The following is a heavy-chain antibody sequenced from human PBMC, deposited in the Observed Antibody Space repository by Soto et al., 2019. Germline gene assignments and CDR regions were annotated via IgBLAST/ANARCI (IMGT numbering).Heavy chain of an antibody. CDR3: ARLPGALVAVLYIFPLYGREPLSLVAV. D-gene: IGHD6-19*01. CDR2: ISFDGSNK. Sequence: GGSLRLSCAASGFTFSYYPMHWVRQAPGKGLEWVAVISFDGSNKYYADSVKGRFTISKDNSKNTLYLQMNSLRGEDTAVYYCARLPGALVAVLYIFPLYGREPLSLVAVSGRGSTVPVSS. V-gene: IGHV3-30-3*01. J-gene: IGHJ6*02. CDR1: GFTFSYYP.